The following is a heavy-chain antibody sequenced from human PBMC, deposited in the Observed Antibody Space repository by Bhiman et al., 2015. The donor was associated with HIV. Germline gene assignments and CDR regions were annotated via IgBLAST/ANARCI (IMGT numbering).Heavy chain of an antibody. D-gene: IGHD5-24*01. Sequence: EVQLVESGGGLVKPGGSLRLSCEASGFTFSSYSMNWIRQAPGKGLEWVSSISSSSSYIYYADSVKGRFTISRDNAKKSLYLQMNSLRAEDTAVYYCANSRRDGYIDYWGQGTLVTVSS. CDR2: ISSSSSYI. CDR3: ANSRRDGYIDY. V-gene: IGHV3-21*02. CDR1: GFTFSSYS. J-gene: IGHJ4*02.